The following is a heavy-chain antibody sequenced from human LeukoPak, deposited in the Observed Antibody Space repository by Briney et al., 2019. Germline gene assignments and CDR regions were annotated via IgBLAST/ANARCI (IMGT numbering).Heavy chain of an antibody. D-gene: IGHD5-12*01. J-gene: IGHJ3*02. CDR2: ISSSSSYI. V-gene: IGHV3-21*01. Sequence: GGSLRLSCAASGFTFSSYSMNWVRQAPGKGLEWVSSISSSSSYIYYADSVKSRFTISRDNAKNSLYLQMNSLRAEDTAVYYCARSELLVAKAFDIWGQGTMVTVSS. CDR1: GFTFSSYS. CDR3: ARSELLVAKAFDI.